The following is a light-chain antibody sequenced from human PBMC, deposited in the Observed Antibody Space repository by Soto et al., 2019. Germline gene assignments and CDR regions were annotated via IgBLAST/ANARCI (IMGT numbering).Light chain of an antibody. Sequence: EIVLTQSPGTLSLSPGERATLSCRASQSVSSSYLAWYQQKHGKAPRLLSYGATSRTTGIPDRFSGSGCGTDFTLTISRLEPEDFAVDYYQQYGSSPRVTFGQGTRLEIK. CDR3: QQYGSSPRVT. V-gene: IGKV3-20*01. CDR2: GAT. CDR1: QSVSSSY. J-gene: IGKJ5*01.